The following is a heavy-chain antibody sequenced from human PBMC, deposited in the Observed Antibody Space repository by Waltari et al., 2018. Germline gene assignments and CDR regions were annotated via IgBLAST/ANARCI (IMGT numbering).Heavy chain of an antibody. CDR3: ARPSTENYYYYYYMDV. Sequence: EVQVVESGGGLVQPGGSLRLSCEASGFTFGSYEMQWVRQAPGKGLEWISSIDNTGSTMYYADSVKGRFTISRDNAKSSVFLQMNSLRAEDTAVYYCARPSTENYYYYYYMDVWGKGTTVTVS. CDR1: GFTFGSYE. J-gene: IGHJ6*03. CDR2: IDNTGSTM. V-gene: IGHV3-48*03.